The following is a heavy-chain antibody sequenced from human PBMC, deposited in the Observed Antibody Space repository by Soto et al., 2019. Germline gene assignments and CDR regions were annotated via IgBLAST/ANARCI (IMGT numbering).Heavy chain of an antibody. CDR3: ARKSLDSGNGFYFDY. CDR1: GFTFSGYP. Sequence: VQLLESGGDLVQPGGSLRLSCAASGFTFSGYPMNWVRQAPGKGLEWVSGINGGGGATSYADSVKGRFTISRDNSKNTLHLQMHRLTAEDTAMYFCARKSLDSGNGFYFDYWGQGTLVTVSS. V-gene: IGHV3-23*01. D-gene: IGHD5-12*01. CDR2: INGGGGAT. J-gene: IGHJ4*02.